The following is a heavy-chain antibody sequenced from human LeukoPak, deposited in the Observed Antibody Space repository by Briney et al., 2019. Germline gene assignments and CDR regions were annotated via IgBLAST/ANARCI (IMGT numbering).Heavy chain of an antibody. Sequence: SETLSLTCAVYGGSFSGYYWTWIRQPPGKGLEWIGEVTHSESTNWIGEIIHSESANYNPSLKSRVTISVDTSKNQFSLKLSSVTAADTAVYYCASFSAIGMGQYYFDYWGQGTLVTVSS. V-gene: IGHV4-34*12. J-gene: IGHJ4*02. CDR1: GGSFSGYY. CDR2: IIHSESA. D-gene: IGHD2-8*01. CDR3: ASFSAIGMGQYYFDY.